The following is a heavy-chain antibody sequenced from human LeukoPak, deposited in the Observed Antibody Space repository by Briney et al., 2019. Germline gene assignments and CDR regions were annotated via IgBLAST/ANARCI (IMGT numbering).Heavy chain of an antibody. V-gene: IGHV4-38-2*01. CDR1: GYSISSGYY. D-gene: IGHD3-10*01. CDR2: IYHSGST. CDR3: ARRPMVRGALDY. Sequence: SETLSLTCAVSGYSISSGYYWGWIRQPPGKGLEWIGSIYHSGSTYYNPSLKSRVTISVDTSKNQFSLKLSSVTAADTAVYYCARRPMVRGALDYWGQGTLVTVSS. J-gene: IGHJ4*02.